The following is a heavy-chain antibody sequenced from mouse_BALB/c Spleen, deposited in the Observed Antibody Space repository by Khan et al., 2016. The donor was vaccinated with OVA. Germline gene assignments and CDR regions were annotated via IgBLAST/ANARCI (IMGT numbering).Heavy chain of an antibody. V-gene: IGHV5-6*01. CDR1: GFTFSTYG. CDR3: ARLAYYYNSEGFAY. J-gene: IGHJ3*01. D-gene: IGHD1-1*01. Sequence: EVELVESGGDLVKPGGSLKLSSAASGFTFSTYGMSWVRQSPDRRLEWVATINTGGFYTYYPDIVKGRFTISRDNAKSTLYLQMSSLKSEDTAIYYCARLAYYYNSEGFAYWGQGTLVTVSA. CDR2: INTGGFYT.